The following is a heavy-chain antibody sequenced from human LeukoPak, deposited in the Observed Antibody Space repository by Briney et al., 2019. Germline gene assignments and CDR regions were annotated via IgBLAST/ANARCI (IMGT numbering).Heavy chain of an antibody. D-gene: IGHD1-26*01. J-gene: IGHJ2*01. V-gene: IGHV3-33*01. CDR1: GFTFSSYG. CDR2: IWYDGSNK. CDR3: ARGRKWELQNWYFDL. Sequence: TGGSLRLSCAASGFTFSSYGMHWVRQAPGKGLEWVAVIWYDGSNKYYADSVKGRFTISRDNSKNTLYLQMNSLRSEDTAVYYCARGRKWELQNWYFDLWGRGTLVTVSS.